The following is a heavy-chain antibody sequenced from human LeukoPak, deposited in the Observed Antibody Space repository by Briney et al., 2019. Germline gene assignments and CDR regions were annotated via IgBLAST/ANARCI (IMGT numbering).Heavy chain of an antibody. CDR3: ARDRSDTIFDY. V-gene: IGHV4-61*02. J-gene: IGHJ4*02. CDR1: GGSISSGSYY. CDR2: VYTSGTT. Sequence: PSQTLSLTCTVSGGSISSGSYYWTWIRRPAGKGLEWIGRVYTSGTTNYNPSLQSRVTISVDTSKNQFSLRLSSVTAADTAVYYCARDRSDTIFDYWGQGTLVTVSS.